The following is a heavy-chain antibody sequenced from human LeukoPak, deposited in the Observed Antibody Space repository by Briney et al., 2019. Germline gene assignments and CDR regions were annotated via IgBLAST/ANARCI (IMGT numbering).Heavy chain of an antibody. CDR3: SNSYCGGDCYSGGYFDY. J-gene: IGHJ4*02. D-gene: IGHD2-21*02. V-gene: IGHV3-49*04. Sequence: GRSLRLSCTGSGFTFGDYGMSWVRQAPGKGLEWVGFIRSKAYGGTTEYAASVKGRFTISRDDSKSIAYLQMNSLKTEDTAVYYWSNSYCGGDCYSGGYFDYWGQGTLVTVSA. CDR1: GFTFGDYG. CDR2: IRSKAYGGTT.